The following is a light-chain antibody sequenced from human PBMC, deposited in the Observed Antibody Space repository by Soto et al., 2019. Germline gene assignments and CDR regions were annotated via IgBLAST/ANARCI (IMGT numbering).Light chain of an antibody. CDR1: QSVDND. J-gene: IGKJ4*01. CDR2: DAS. Sequence: EIVITQSPATLSLSPGDRAALSCMSSQSVDNDLAWYQQKPGQPPRLLIYDASTRATGIPARFSGSQSGTEFTLTISSLLSEDFAVYFCQQYNNWPLTFGGGTKVDIK. V-gene: IGKV3D-15*01. CDR3: QQYNNWPLT.